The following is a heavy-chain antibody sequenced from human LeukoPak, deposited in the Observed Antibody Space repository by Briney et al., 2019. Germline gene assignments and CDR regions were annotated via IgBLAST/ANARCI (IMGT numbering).Heavy chain of an antibody. V-gene: IGHV1-18*01. J-gene: IGHJ4*02. Sequence: ASVKVSCKTSGYTFTRNSISWVRQAPGQGLEWLGWISTFNGNTNYAQKVQGRLTFTTDTSTSTAYMELRGLRSDDTAVYYCARLDGYDFWTPFDYWGQGTLVTVSS. CDR2: ISTFNGNT. D-gene: IGHD3/OR15-3a*01. CDR3: ARLDGYDFWTPFDY. CDR1: GYTFTRNS.